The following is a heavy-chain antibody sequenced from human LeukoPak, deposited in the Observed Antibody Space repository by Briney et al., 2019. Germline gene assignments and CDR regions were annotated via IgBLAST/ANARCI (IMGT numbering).Heavy chain of an antibody. CDR1: GFTASSNY. CDR2: IYSGGST. D-gene: IGHD2-15*01. CDR3: AKSMLPTYYYYYMDV. Sequence: PGGSLRLSCAASGFTASSNYMSWVRQAPGKGLEWVSVIYSGGSTYYADSVKGRFTISRDNSKNTLYLQMNSLRAEDTAVYYCAKSMLPTYYYYYMDVWGKGTTVTISS. J-gene: IGHJ6*03. V-gene: IGHV3-66*01.